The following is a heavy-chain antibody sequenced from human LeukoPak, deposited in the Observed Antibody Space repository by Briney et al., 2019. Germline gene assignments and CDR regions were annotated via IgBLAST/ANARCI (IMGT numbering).Heavy chain of an antibody. Sequence: PGGSLRLSCAASGFTFSSYSMNWVRQAPGKGLEWVSYISSSSSTIYYADSVKGRFTISRDNAKNSLYLQMNSLRAEDTAVYYCARDSYYDSSGRPLDYWGQGTLVTVSS. CDR1: GFTFSSYS. CDR3: ARDSYYDSSGRPLDY. D-gene: IGHD3-22*01. V-gene: IGHV3-48*01. CDR2: ISSSSSTI. J-gene: IGHJ4*02.